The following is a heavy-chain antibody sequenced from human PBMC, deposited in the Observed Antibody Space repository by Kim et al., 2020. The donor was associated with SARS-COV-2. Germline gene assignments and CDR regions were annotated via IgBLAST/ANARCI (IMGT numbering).Heavy chain of an antibody. D-gene: IGHD1-26*01. J-gene: IGHJ6*02. V-gene: IGHV3-74*01. Sequence: ADSVKGRFTVSRDNAKNTLYLQMNSLRVEETAVYYCVRDSYSGTHFYGMDVWGQGSTVTVSS. CDR3: VRDSYSGTHFYGMDV.